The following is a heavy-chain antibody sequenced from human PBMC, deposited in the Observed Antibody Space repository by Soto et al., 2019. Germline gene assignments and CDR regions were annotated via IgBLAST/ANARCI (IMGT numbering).Heavy chain of an antibody. CDR2: VYRTGST. J-gene: IGHJ4*02. D-gene: IGHD6-13*01. CDR3: ARARATIAAAAIFDC. V-gene: IGHV4-4*02. Sequence: PSETLSLTCAFSGGSISTSNWWSWVRQPPGKGLEWIGEVYRTGSTNYNPSLESRLTISVDKSKNQFSLKLTSVTAADTAVYYCARARATIAAAAIFDCWGQGTLDTV. CDR1: GGSISTSNW.